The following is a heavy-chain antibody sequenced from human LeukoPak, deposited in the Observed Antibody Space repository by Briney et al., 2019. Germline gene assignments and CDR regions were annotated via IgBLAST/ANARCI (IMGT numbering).Heavy chain of an antibody. D-gene: IGHD5-18*01. CDR1: GGSISSYY. CDR3: AREFTALDAFDI. Sequence: SETLSLTCTVSGGSISSYYWSWIRQPPGKGLEWIGYIYYSGSTNYNPSLKSRVTISVDTSKNQFSLKLSSVTAADTAVYYYAREFTALDAFDIWGQGTMVTVSS. CDR2: IYYSGST. V-gene: IGHV4-59*01. J-gene: IGHJ3*02.